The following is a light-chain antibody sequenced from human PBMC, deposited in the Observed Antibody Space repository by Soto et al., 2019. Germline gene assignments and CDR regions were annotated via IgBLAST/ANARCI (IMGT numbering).Light chain of an antibody. CDR3: ATWDDTLSGPV. Sequence: QSVLTQPPSAAETPGQTVTISCSGSTSNIGNNYVYWYQQLPGAAPRLLIYRNDKRPTGVPDRFSGSKASTSASLAISGLRSEDDADYHCATWDDTLSGPVFGGGTQLTVL. V-gene: IGLV1-47*01. J-gene: IGLJ2*01. CDR2: RND. CDR1: TSNIGNNY.